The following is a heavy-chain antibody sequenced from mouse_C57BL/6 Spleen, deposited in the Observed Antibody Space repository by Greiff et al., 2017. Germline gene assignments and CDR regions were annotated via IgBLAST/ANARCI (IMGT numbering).Heavy chain of an antibody. V-gene: IGHV1-76*01. D-gene: IGHD4-1*02. CDR2: IYPGSGNT. CDR1: GYTFTDYY. CDR3: ARWQLGGDAMDY. Sequence: QVQLQQSGAELVRPGASVKLSCKASGYTFTDYYINWVKQRPGQGLEWIARIYPGSGNTYYNEKFKGKATLTAEKSSSTAYMQLSSLTSEDSAVYFCARWQLGGDAMDYWGQGTSVTGSS. J-gene: IGHJ4*01.